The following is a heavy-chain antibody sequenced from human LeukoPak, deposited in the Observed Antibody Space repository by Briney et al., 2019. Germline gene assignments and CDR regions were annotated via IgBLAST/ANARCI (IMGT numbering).Heavy chain of an antibody. CDR3: ATARRYYYDSSGYPPMEFQH. J-gene: IGHJ1*01. CDR2: ISAYNGNT. D-gene: IGHD3-22*01. CDR1: GYTFTSYG. Sequence: GASVKVSCKASGYTFTSYGISWVRQAPGQGLEWMGWISAYNGNTNYAQKLQGRVTMTTDTSTSTAYMELRSLRSDDTAVYYCATARRYYYDSSGYPPMEFQHWGQGTLVTVSS. V-gene: IGHV1-18*01.